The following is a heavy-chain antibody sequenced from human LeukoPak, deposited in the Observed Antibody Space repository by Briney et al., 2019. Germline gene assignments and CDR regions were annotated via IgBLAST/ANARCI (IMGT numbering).Heavy chain of an antibody. V-gene: IGHV3-21*01. CDR2: ISSSSSYI. J-gene: IGHJ3*02. D-gene: IGHD3-22*01. CDR3: ARAPPYYYDSSGYPPDAFDI. CDR1: GFTFSSYS. Sequence: GGSLRLSCAASGFTFSSYSMNWVRQAPGKGLEWVSSISSSSSYIYYADSVKGRFTISRDNAKNPLYLQMNSLRAEDTAVYYCARAPPYYYDSSGYPPDAFDIWGQGTMVTVSS.